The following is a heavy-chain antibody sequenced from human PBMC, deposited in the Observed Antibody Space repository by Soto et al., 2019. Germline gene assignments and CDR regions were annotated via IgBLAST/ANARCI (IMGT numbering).Heavy chain of an antibody. V-gene: IGHV1-69*13. CDR1: GYTFTSYG. J-gene: IGHJ6*02. D-gene: IGHD3-22*01. CDR3: ARPRHDSTIGQEYYYYGMDV. Sequence: GASVKVSCKASGYTFTSYGISWVRQAPGQGLEWMGGIIPIFGTANYAQKFQGRVTITADESTSTAYMELSSLRSEDTAVYYCARPRHDSTIGQEYYYYGMDVWGQGTTVTVSS. CDR2: IIPIFGTA.